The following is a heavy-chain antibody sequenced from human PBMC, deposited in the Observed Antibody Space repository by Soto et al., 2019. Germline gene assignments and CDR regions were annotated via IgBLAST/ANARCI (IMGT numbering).Heavy chain of an antibody. CDR3: ARVIAVAAYYYYYGMDV. CDR1: GFTFSSYE. D-gene: IGHD6-19*01. J-gene: IGHJ6*02. V-gene: IGHV3-48*03. Sequence: GGSLRLSCAASGFTFSSYEMNWVRQAPGKGLEWVSYISSSGSTIYYADSLTGRFAISRDNAKNSLYLQMNSLRAEDTAVYYCARVIAVAAYYYYYGMDVWGQGTTVTVSS. CDR2: ISSSGSTI.